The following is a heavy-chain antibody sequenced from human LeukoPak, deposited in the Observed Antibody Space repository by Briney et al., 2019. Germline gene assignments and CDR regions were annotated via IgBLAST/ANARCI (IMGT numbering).Heavy chain of an antibody. J-gene: IGHJ1*01. Sequence: PGGSLRLSCAASGFTFSNAWMSWVRQAPGKGLEWVSVIYSGGSTYYADSVKGRFTISRDNSKNTLYLQMNSLRAEDTAVYYCAAVSAAGTYFQHWGQGTLVTVSS. D-gene: IGHD6-13*01. CDR2: IYSGGST. CDR1: GFTFSNAW. V-gene: IGHV3-53*01. CDR3: AAVSAAGTYFQH.